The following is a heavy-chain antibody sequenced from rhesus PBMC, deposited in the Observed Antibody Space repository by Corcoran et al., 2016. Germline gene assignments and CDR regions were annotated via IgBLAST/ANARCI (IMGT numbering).Heavy chain of an antibody. CDR1: GGSISDSYY. CDR2: VYGNRSIT. V-gene: IGHV4S9*01. J-gene: IGHJ3*01. Sequence: QVQLQESGPGLVKPSETLSLTCAVSGGSISDSYYWNWLRQPPGKGLEWMGNVYGNRSITYSTPSLKSPGPLSKDTSKIQFFLKLSSVTAADTAVYYCARDRDFWGQGLRVTVSS. CDR3: ARDRDF.